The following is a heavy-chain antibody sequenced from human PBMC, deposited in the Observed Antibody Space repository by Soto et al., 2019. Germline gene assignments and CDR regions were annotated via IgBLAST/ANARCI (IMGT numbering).Heavy chain of an antibody. D-gene: IGHD1-26*01. Sequence: ASVKVSCKASGYTFTSYGISWVRQAPGQGLEWMGWISAYNGNTNYAQELQGRVTMTTDTSTSTAYMELRSLRSDDTAVYYCARWGGATPWYYYGMDVWGQGTTVTVSS. CDR3: ARWGGATPWYYYGMDV. CDR2: ISAYNGNT. CDR1: GYTFTSYG. V-gene: IGHV1-18*04. J-gene: IGHJ6*02.